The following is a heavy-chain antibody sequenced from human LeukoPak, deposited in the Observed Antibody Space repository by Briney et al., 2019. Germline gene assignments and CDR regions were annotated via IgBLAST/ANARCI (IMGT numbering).Heavy chain of an antibody. D-gene: IGHD1-26*01. CDR1: GFTFSSYA. V-gene: IGHV3-30-3*01. CDR2: TSYDGSNK. J-gene: IGHJ3*02. CDR3: AKDCVGYAFDI. Sequence: GGSLRLSCAASGFTFSSYAMHWVRQAPGKGLEWVAVTSYDGSNKYYADSVKGRFTISRDNSKNTLYLQMNSLRAEDTAVYYCAKDCVGYAFDIWGQGTMVTVSS.